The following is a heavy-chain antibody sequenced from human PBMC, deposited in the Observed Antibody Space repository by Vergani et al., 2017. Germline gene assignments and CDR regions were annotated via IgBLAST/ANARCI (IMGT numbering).Heavy chain of an antibody. CDR3: AHSSLWFGELYDAFDI. V-gene: IGHV2-5*01. CDR2: IYWNDDK. J-gene: IGHJ3*02. Sequence: QITLKESGPTLVKPTQTLTLTCTFSGFSLSTSGVGVGWIRQPPGKALEWLALIYWNDDKRYSPSLKSRLTITKDTSKNQVVLTMTNMDPVDTATYYCAHSSLWFGELYDAFDIWGQGTMVTVSS. D-gene: IGHD3-10*01. CDR1: GFSLSTSGVG.